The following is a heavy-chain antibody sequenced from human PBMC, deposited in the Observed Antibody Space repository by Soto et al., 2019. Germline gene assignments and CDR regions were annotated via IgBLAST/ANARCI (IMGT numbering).Heavy chain of an antibody. CDR1: GFTVSDYS. J-gene: IGHJ4*02. CDR3: AKDHHYDSSGYYGLD. V-gene: IGHV3-30*18. Sequence: QVHLVESGGGVVQSGRSLTLSCAASGFTVSDYSMHWVRQAPGKGLEWVAAFAYDGTRRHYADSGKGRFTISRDSSKNTLSLELNDLRADDTAVYYCAKDHHYDSSGYYGLDWGQGTLVTVSS. CDR2: FAYDGTRR. D-gene: IGHD3-22*01.